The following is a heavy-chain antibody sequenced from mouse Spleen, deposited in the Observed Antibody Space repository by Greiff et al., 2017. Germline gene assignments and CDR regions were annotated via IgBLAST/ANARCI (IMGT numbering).Heavy chain of an antibody. V-gene: IGHV5-6-5*01. D-gene: IGHD1-1*01. Sequence: EVKLVESGGGLVKPGGSLKLSCAASGFTFSSYAMSWVRQTPEKRLEWVASISSGGSTYYPDSVKGRFTISRDNARNILYLQMSSLRSEDTAMYYCARGSSFHYYAMDYWGQGTSVTVSS. CDR2: ISSGGST. J-gene: IGHJ4*01. CDR1: GFTFSSYA. CDR3: ARGSSFHYYAMDY.